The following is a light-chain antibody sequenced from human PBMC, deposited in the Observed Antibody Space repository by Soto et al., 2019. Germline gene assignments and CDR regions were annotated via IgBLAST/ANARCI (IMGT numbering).Light chain of an antibody. CDR1: QSVSSN. V-gene: IGKV3-15*01. Sequence: EIVMTQSPATLSVSPGERATLSCRASQSVSSNLAWYQQKPGQAPRLLIYGASTRATGIPARFSVSGSGTEFTLTISSLQSEDCAVYYCQQHNNWPPWTFGQGTKVEIK. J-gene: IGKJ1*01. CDR2: GAS. CDR3: QQHNNWPPWT.